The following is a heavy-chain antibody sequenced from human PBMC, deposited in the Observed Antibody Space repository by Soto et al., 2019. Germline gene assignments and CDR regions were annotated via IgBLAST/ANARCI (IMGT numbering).Heavy chain of an antibody. J-gene: IGHJ4*02. Sequence: QVQLQQWGAGLLKPSETLSLTCAVYGGSFSGYYWSWIRQPPGKGLEWIGEINHSGSTNYNPSLKSRGTISVDTSKNQFSLKLSSVTAADTAVYYCARGMTYYDILTGYYKGAWFDYWGQGTLVTVSS. V-gene: IGHV4-34*01. CDR1: GGSFSGYY. D-gene: IGHD3-9*01. CDR2: INHSGST. CDR3: ARGMTYYDILTGYYKGAWFDY.